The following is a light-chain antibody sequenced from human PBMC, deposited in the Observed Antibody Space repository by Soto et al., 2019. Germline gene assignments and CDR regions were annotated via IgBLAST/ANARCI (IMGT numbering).Light chain of an antibody. CDR3: VQFVSSPPRT. Sequence: EIVLTQSPGTLSLSPGERATLSCRASQTVSSTFLAWYQQKPGQAPRLLIYGVSNRATGIPDRFSGSGSGTDFTLTINRLVPEDFAVYFRVQFVSSPPRTFGQGTKVEIK. J-gene: IGKJ1*01. CDR1: QTVSSTF. V-gene: IGKV3-20*01. CDR2: GVS.